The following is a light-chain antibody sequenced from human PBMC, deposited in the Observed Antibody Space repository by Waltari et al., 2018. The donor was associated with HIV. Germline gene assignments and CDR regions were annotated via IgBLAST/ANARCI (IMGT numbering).Light chain of an antibody. CDR3: QSADSSGTYPVV. CDR2: QDR. CDR1: NLSNNY. V-gene: IGLV3-25*03. J-gene: IGLJ2*01. Sequence: SYDLTQAPSLSVSPGQAAKILCSGFNLSNNYVSWYQQKPGQSPLLLIFQDRKRPSGIPERFSGSSSGTTVTLTISGVQAEDEADYYCQSADSSGTYPVVFGGGTKLTVL.